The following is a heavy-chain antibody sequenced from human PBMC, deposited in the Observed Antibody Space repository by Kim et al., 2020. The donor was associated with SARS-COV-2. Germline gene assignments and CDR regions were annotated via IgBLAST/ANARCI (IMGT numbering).Heavy chain of an antibody. CDR1: GGSISSGGYY. D-gene: IGHD3-22*01. V-gene: IGHV4-31*03. J-gene: IGHJ4*02. CDR3: ARTNSGYDDY. Sequence: SETLSLTCTVSGGSISSGGYYWSCIRQHPGKGLEWIGYIYYSGSTYYNPSLKSRVTISVDTSKNQFSLKLSSVTAADTAVYYCARTNSGYDDYWGQGTLVTVSS. CDR2: IYYSGST.